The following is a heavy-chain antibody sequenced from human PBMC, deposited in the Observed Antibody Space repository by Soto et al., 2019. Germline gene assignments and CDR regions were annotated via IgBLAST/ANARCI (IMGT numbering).Heavy chain of an antibody. J-gene: IGHJ5*02. CDR3: ARVEDSSGLPGGWFDP. V-gene: IGHV1-69*01. CDR2: IIPIFGTA. D-gene: IGHD3-22*01. Sequence: SVKVSCKASGGTFSSYAISWVRQAPVQGLEWMGGIIPIFGTANYAQKFQGRVTITADESTSTAYMELRSLRSEDTAVYYCARVEDSSGLPGGWFDPWGQGTLVTVSS. CDR1: GGTFSSYA.